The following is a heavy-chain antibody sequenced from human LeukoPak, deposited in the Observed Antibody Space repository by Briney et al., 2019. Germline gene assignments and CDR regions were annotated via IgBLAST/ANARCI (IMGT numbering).Heavy chain of an antibody. Sequence: GGSLRLSCAASGFTFDDYGMSWVCQAPGKGLEWVSGINWNGDSTGYADSVKGRFTISRDNAKNSLYLQMNSLRAEDTALYYCAREGVWGSYRYSYYFDYWGQGTLVTVSS. D-gene: IGHD3-16*02. J-gene: IGHJ4*02. V-gene: IGHV3-20*04. CDR2: INWNGDST. CDR1: GFTFDDYG. CDR3: AREGVWGSYRYSYYFDY.